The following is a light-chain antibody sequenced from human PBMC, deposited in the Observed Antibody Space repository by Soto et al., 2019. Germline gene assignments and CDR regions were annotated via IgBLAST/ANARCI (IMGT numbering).Light chain of an antibody. J-gene: IGKJ2*01. CDR3: QHSYSPPYT. CDR1: QNINSY. CDR2: AAS. V-gene: IGKV1-39*01. Sequence: DIQMTQSPSSLSTSVGNRVTITCRTSQNINSYLNWYQQRPGKVPKLLISAASSLQPGVPSRFSGSGSGTDFTLTISSLQPEDFATYYRQHSYSPPYTFGQGTKLEIK.